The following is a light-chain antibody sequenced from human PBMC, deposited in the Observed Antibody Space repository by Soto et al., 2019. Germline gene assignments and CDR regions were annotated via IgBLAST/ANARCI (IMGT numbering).Light chain of an antibody. CDR3: QQRSNWPPLLT. V-gene: IGKV3-11*01. J-gene: IGKJ4*01. CDR1: QSVSTS. CDR2: DAS. Sequence: EIVLTQSPATLSLSPGDRATLSCRASQSVSTSLAWDQQKPGQSPRLLIYDASNRATDIPARFSGSGSGTDFTLTISSLEPGDFAVYYCQQRSNWPPLLTFGGGTTVEIK.